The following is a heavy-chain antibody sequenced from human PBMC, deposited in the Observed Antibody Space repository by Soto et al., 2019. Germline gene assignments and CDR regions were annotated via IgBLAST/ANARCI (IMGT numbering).Heavy chain of an antibody. V-gene: IGHV1-18*04. CDR2: ISAYNGNT. CDR1: GYTFTSYG. Sequence: SVKVSCKASGYTFTSYGISWVRQAPGQGLEWMGWISAYNGNTNYAQKLQGRVTMTTDTSTSTAYMELRSLRSDDTAVYYCAREGPSYDFWSGYYGISWFDPWGQGTLVTVSS. D-gene: IGHD3-3*01. J-gene: IGHJ5*02. CDR3: AREGPSYDFWSGYYGISWFDP.